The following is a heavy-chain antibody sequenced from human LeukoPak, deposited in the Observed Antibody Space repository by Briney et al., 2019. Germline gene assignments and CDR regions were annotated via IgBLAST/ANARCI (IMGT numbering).Heavy chain of an antibody. Sequence: GGSLRLSCAASGFTFSSYSMNWVRQAPGKGLEWVSSISSSSSYIYYADSVKGRFTISRDNAKNSLYLQMNSLRAEDTAVYYCARDSIRGPAARNWFDPWGQGTLVTVSS. CDR1: GFTFSSYS. J-gene: IGHJ5*02. CDR2: ISSSSSYI. D-gene: IGHD2-2*01. CDR3: ARDSIRGPAARNWFDP. V-gene: IGHV3-21*01.